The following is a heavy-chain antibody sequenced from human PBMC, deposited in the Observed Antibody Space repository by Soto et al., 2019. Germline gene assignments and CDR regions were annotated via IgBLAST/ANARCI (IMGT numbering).Heavy chain of an antibody. V-gene: IGHV2-5*02. Sequence: QITLKESGPTLVKPTQTLTLTCTISGFSLSTGGVGVGWIRQPPGKALEWLALIYWDDDKRYSPSLKSRLNITKDTSKNQVFLTMPNMDPVDTAAYYCAHSRCGGDCLQSYSSHYYYGMDVWGQGTTVTVSS. CDR1: GFSLSTGGVG. D-gene: IGHD2-21*02. CDR2: IYWDDDK. J-gene: IGHJ6*02. CDR3: AHSRCGGDCLQSYSSHYYYGMDV.